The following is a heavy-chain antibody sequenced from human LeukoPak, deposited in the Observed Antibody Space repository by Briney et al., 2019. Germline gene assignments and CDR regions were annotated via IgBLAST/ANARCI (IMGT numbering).Heavy chain of an antibody. CDR3: ARDRGYCSGGSCFDAFEI. J-gene: IGHJ3*02. Sequence: ASVKVSCKASGYTFTGYYMHWVRQAPGQGPEWMGWINPNSGGTNYAQKLQGRVTMTRDTSISTAYMELSRLRSDDTAVYYCARDRGYCSGGSCFDAFEIWGQGTMVTVSS. CDR2: INPNSGGT. CDR1: GYTFTGYY. V-gene: IGHV1-2*02. D-gene: IGHD2-15*01.